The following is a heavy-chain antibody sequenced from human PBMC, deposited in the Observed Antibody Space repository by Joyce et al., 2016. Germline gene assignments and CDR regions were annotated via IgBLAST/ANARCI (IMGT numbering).Heavy chain of an antibody. CDR2: IRDTGGIT. CDR1: GLTFSRNA. CDR3: GRGLRYQDY. J-gene: IGHJ4*02. Sequence: EVQLLESGGALVHPGGSLRLSCAASGLTFSRNAMSWVRQAPGKGLEWVSGIRDTGGITYYTDSVRGRFTISRDDSKDTLYLQMNSLRVEDTAVYYCGRGLRYQDYWGQGTLVTVSS. V-gene: IGHV3-23*01. D-gene: IGHD4-17*01.